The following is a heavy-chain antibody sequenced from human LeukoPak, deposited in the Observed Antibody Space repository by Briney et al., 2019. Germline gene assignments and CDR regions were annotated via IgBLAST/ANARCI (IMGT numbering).Heavy chain of an antibody. CDR1: GFTFSRYS. Sequence: GGSLRLSCAASGFTFSRYSMNWVRQAPGKGLEWVSSISSSSSYIYHADSLKGRFTISRDNAKNSLYLQMNSLRAEDTAVYYCARGASGDYYYYYYMDVWGKGTTVTVSS. D-gene: IGHD4-17*01. V-gene: IGHV3-21*01. CDR2: ISSSSSYI. CDR3: ARGASGDYYYYYYMDV. J-gene: IGHJ6*03.